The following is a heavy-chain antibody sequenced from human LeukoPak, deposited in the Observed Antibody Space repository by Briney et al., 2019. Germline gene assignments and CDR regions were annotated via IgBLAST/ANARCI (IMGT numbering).Heavy chain of an antibody. V-gene: IGHV4-61*01. CDR1: GGSVSSGSNY. CDR3: ARGYGSGSYYFYNWFDP. J-gene: IGHJ5*02. Sequence: PSETLSLTCTVSGGSVSSGSNYWSWIRQPPGKRLEWIGYIYYSGSTNYNPSLNSRVTISLDTSKNQFSLNLSSVTAADTAVYYCARGYGSGSYYFYNWFDPWGQGTLVTVSS. D-gene: IGHD3-10*01. CDR2: IYYSGST.